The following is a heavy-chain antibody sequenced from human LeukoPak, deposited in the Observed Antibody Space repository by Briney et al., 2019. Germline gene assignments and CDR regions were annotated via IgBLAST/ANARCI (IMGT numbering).Heavy chain of an antibody. D-gene: IGHD2-2*01. J-gene: IGHJ4*02. CDR1: GGSFSGYY. V-gene: IGHV4-34*01. CDR3: ARGTAAAAFDY. Sequence: SETLSLTCAVHGGSFSGYYWSWIRQPPGKGLEWIGEINHSGSTNYNPSLKSRVTISVDTSKNQFSLKLSSVTAADTAVYYCARGTAAAAFDYWGQGTLVTVSS. CDR2: INHSGST.